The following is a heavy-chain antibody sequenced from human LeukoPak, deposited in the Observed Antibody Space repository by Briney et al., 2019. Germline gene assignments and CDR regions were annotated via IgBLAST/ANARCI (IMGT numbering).Heavy chain of an antibody. CDR1: GYTFISYG. V-gene: IGHV1-18*04. CDR2: ISAYNGNT. D-gene: IGHD3-16*01. J-gene: IGHJ5*02. CDR3: ARLNINGGENWFDP. Sequence: GASVKVSCKASGYTFISYGISWVRQAPGQGLEWMGWISAYNGNTNYAQKLQGRVTMTTDTSTSTAYMELRSLRSDDTAVYYCARLNINGGENWFDPWGQGTLVTVSS.